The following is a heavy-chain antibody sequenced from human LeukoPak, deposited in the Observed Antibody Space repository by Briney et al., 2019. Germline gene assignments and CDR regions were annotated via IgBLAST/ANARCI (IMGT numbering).Heavy chain of an antibody. V-gene: IGHV4-59*01. CDR1: GGSISSYY. Sequence: PSETLSLTCTVSGGSISSYYWSWIRQPPGKGLEWIGYIYYSGSTNYNPSLKSRVTISVDTSKSQFSLKLSSVTAADTAVYYCASGHFWSGYPFDYWGQGTLVTVSS. CDR3: ASGHFWSGYPFDY. D-gene: IGHD3-3*02. J-gene: IGHJ4*02. CDR2: IYYSGST.